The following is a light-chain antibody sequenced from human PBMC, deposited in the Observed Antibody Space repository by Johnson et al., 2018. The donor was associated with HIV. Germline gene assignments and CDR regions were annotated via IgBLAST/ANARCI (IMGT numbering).Light chain of an antibody. CDR1: SSNIGNNY. J-gene: IGLJ1*01. CDR2: DNN. V-gene: IGLV1-51*01. CDR3: GTWDSSLIDYV. Sequence: QSFLTQPPSVSAAPGQKVTISCSGSSSNIGNNYVSWYQQLPGTAPKLLIYDNNKRPSGIPDRFSASKSATSAALGITGPQTGDEADYYCGTWDSSLIDYVFGTGTKVTVL.